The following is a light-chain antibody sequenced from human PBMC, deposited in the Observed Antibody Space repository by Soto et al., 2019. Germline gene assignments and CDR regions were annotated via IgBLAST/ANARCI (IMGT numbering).Light chain of an antibody. V-gene: IGKV1-5*03. Sequence: DIQMTQSPSTLSASVGDRVTITCRASQSISSWLAWYQQKPGKAPKLLIYKESNLASGVPSRFSGSGSGAAFTLTISSLRPNDFKTYSCKQYNSYWTFGQGTKVEIK. CDR3: KQYNSYWT. CDR1: QSISSW. CDR2: KES. J-gene: IGKJ1*01.